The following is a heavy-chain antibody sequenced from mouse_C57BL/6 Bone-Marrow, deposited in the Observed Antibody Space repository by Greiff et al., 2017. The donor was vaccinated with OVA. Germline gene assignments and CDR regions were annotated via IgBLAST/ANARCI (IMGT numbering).Heavy chain of an antibody. V-gene: IGHV3-6*01. J-gene: IGHJ3*01. CDR3: ARSSGPWFAY. CDR2: ISYDGSN. Sequence: EVKLVESGPGLVKPSQSLSLTCSVTGYSITSGYYWNWIRQFPGNKLEWMGYISYDGSNNYNPSLKNRISITRDTSKNQFFLKLNSVTTEDTATYYCARSSGPWFAYWGQGTLVTVSA. CDR1: GYSITSGYY. D-gene: IGHD4-1*01.